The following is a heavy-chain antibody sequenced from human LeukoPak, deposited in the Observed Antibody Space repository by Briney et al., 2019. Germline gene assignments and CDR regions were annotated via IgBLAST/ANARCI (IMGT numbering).Heavy chain of an antibody. V-gene: IGHV3-30*03. CDR3: ARDPRGPAGYDSPARDTFDY. Sequence: HPGGSLRLSCAASGFTFTHYAMHWVRQTPGKGLEWVAVIFYDGTIQYYSDSVRGRLIVSRDNPKNTLYLQMNSLRAEDTAVYYCARDPRGPAGYDSPARDTFDYWGQGTLVTVSS. J-gene: IGHJ4*02. D-gene: IGHD3-22*01. CDR2: IFYDGTIQ. CDR1: GFTFTHYA.